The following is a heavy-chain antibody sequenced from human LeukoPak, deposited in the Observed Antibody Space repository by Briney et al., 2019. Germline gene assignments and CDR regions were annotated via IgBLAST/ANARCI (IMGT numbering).Heavy chain of an antibody. J-gene: IGHJ4*02. CDR1: GGSISSYY. CDR3: ARGGTVGSHDY. CDR2: IYYSGST. D-gene: IGHD4-23*01. Sequence: SETLSLTCTVSGGSISSYYWSRIRQPPGKGLEWIGYIYYSGSTNYNPSLKSRVTISVDTSKNQFSLKLSSVTAADTAVYYCARGGTVGSHDYWGQGTLVTVSS. V-gene: IGHV4-59*01.